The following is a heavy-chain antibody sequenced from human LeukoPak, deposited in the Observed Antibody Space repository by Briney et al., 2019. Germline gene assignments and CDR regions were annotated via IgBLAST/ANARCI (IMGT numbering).Heavy chain of an antibody. CDR2: IYNSGSN. J-gene: IGHJ6*03. V-gene: IGHV4-4*07. CDR1: GGSLSDYY. Sequence: SETLSLTCTVSGGSLSDYYWSWLRQPAGKGLEWIGRIYNSGSNNYNPSLKSRVTMSVDTSKNQFSLKLSSVTAADTAVYYCARTGRVAGTKGYYYYYMDVWGKGTTVTISS. D-gene: IGHD6-19*01. CDR3: ARTGRVAGTKGYYYYYMDV.